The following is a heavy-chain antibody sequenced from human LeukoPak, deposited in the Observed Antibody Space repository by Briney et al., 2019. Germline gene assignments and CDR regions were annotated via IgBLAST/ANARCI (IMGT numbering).Heavy chain of an antibody. Sequence: PAGSLRLSCAASGFTFSNYAMSWVRQAPGKGVEWVSGISGSGVSTYYADFVKGRFTITRDNSKNTLYLQMNSLRAEDTAIYYCAKLLWYGEGRADYWGQGTLVTVSS. V-gene: IGHV3-23*01. CDR2: ISGSGVST. CDR1: GFTFSNYA. J-gene: IGHJ4*02. D-gene: IGHD3-10*01. CDR3: AKLLWYGEGRADY.